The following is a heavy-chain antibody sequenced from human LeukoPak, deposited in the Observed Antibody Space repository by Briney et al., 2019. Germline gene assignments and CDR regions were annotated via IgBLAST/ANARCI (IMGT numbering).Heavy chain of an antibody. V-gene: IGHV3-74*01. J-gene: IGHJ6*02. CDR2: IENNGRST. Sequence: GGSLRLSCEASGFTFNNYWMHWVRQAPGKGLVWVSHIENNGRSTNYADSVKGRFTISRDNTRNTLSLEMNNLRAEDTAVYYCAREKVVASQYYYYGMDVWGQGTTVTVSS. D-gene: IGHD2-15*01. CDR1: GFTFNNYW. CDR3: AREKVVASQYYYYGMDV.